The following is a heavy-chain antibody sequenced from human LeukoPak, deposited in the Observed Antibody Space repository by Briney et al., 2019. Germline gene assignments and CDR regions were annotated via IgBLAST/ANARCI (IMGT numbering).Heavy chain of an antibody. D-gene: IGHD5-24*01. J-gene: IGHJ4*02. CDR3: AKARRDGYNSWGIFDY. CDR1: GFTFSSCS. CDR2: ITTSSTYI. V-gene: IGHV3-21*01. Sequence: GGSLRLSCAASGFTFSSCSTNWVRQAPGKGLEWVSSITTSSTYIYYADSVKGRFTISRDNSKNTLYLQMNSLRAEDTAVYYCAKARRDGYNSWGIFDYWGQGTLVSVSS.